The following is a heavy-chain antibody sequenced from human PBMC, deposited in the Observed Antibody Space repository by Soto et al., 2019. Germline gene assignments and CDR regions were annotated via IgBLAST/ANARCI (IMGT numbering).Heavy chain of an antibody. D-gene: IGHD2-15*01. CDR1: GFTFSSYA. J-gene: IGHJ4*02. Sequence: EVQLLESGGGLVQPAGSLRLSCAASGFTFSSYAMSWVRQAPGKGLEWVSAISGSGGSTYYADSVKGRFTISRDNSKNTLYLQMSSLRAEDTAVYYCAKVSSVVVVAERDYWGQGTLVTVSS. V-gene: IGHV3-23*01. CDR2: ISGSGGST. CDR3: AKVSSVVVVAERDY.